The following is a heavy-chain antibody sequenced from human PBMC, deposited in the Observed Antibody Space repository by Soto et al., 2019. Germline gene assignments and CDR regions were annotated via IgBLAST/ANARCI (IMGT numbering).Heavy chain of an antibody. D-gene: IGHD3-22*01. J-gene: IGHJ4*02. Sequence: EVQLLESGGGLVQPGGSVRLSCGASGFNFRLYPMAWVRQAPGKGLEWVSSISGSGGSTFYADSVKGRFTISRDNSKNTLYLQMDTLRAGDSAVYYCAKAHTFRFYYFTGGDYWGQGTLVTVSS. CDR1: GFNFRLYP. CDR2: ISGSGGST. V-gene: IGHV3-23*01. CDR3: AKAHTFRFYYFTGGDY.